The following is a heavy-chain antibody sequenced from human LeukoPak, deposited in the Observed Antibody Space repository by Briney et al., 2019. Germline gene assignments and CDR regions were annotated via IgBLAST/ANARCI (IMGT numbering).Heavy chain of an antibody. CDR2: FDPEDGET. CDR3: ASGGYGSGSYFDY. Sequence: GASVKVSCKVSGYTLTELSMHWVRQAPGEGLEWMGGFDPEDGETIYAQKFQGRVTITADESTSTAYMELSSLRSEDTAVYYCASGGYGSGSYFDYWGQGTLVTVSS. CDR1: GYTLTELS. D-gene: IGHD3-10*01. J-gene: IGHJ4*02. V-gene: IGHV1-24*01.